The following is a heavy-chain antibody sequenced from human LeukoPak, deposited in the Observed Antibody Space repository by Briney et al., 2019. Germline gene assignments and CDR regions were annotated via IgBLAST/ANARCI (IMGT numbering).Heavy chain of an antibody. Sequence: ASVKVSCKASGYTFTNYGLNWVRQAPGQGLEWMGWINTNTGNPTYAQGFTGRFVFSLDTSVSTTYLQISSLKAEDTAVYFCAWDLPYYYGSGSSHPYYFDYWGQGTLVTVSS. V-gene: IGHV7-4-1*02. CDR1: GYTFTNYG. D-gene: IGHD3-10*01. J-gene: IGHJ4*02. CDR3: AWDLPYYYGSGSSHPYYFDY. CDR2: INTNTGNP.